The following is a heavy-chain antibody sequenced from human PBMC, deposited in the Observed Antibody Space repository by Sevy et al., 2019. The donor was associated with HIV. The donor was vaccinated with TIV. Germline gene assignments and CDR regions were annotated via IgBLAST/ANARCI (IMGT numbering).Heavy chain of an antibody. V-gene: IGHV4-39*01. CDR1: GGSLITTNYY. Sequence: SETLSLTCSVSGGSLITTNYYWAWLRQSPGKGLEWIASIYYSGSTYYNPSLKARVTVSVDTSRSQFSHILNSVTAADTSVYYCAAHEGVTISEARFDPWGQGTLVTVSS. J-gene: IGHJ5*02. D-gene: IGHD1-1*01. CDR2: IYYSGST. CDR3: AAHEGVTISEARFDP.